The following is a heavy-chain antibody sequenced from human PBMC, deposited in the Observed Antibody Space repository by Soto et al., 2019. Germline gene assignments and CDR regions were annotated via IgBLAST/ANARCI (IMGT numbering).Heavy chain of an antibody. CDR3: VKDVGSRHYDSTNFDS. J-gene: IGHJ4*02. V-gene: IGHV3-9*01. CDR1: GFIFDDYS. Sequence: GGSLRLSCLASGFIFDDYSMHWVRQVAWKGLEWVSGIDWNRATVGYADSVKGRFTLSRDNARNSVVLQMNSLRPEDTAVYYCVKDVGSRHYDSTNFDSWGQGTLVTVSS. D-gene: IGHD5-12*01. CDR2: IDWNRATV.